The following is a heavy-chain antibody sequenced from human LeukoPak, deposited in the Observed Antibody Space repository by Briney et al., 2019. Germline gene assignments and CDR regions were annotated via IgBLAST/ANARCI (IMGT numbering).Heavy chain of an antibody. CDR1: GYTFTSYG. J-gene: IGHJ6*02. D-gene: IGHD6-13*01. CDR2: ISAYNGNT. Sequence: ASVKVSCKASGYTFTSYGTSWVRRAPGQGLEWMGWISAYNGNTNYAQKLQGRVTMTTDTSTSTAYMELRSLRSDDTAVYYCARDRWSAAAGTSYYYYGMDVWGQGTTVTVSS. V-gene: IGHV1-18*01. CDR3: ARDRWSAAAGTSYYYYGMDV.